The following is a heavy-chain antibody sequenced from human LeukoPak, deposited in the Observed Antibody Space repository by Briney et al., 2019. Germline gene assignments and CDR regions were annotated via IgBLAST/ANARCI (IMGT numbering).Heavy chain of an antibody. Sequence: GGSLRLSCAASGFTFSSYGMHWVRQAPGKGLEWVAFIRYDGSNKYYADSVKGRFTISRDNSKNTLYLQMNSLRAEDTAVYYCAKDGVRYYGSGSYRWIRWFDPWGQGTLVTVSS. CDR2: IRYDGSNK. CDR1: GFTFSSYG. V-gene: IGHV3-30*02. CDR3: AKDGVRYYGSGSYRWIRWFDP. J-gene: IGHJ5*02. D-gene: IGHD3-10*01.